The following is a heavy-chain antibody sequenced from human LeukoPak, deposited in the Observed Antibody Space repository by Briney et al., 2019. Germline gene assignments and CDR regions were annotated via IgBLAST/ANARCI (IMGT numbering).Heavy chain of an antibody. Sequence: SETLSLTCTVSGFSISSYYWGWIRQPPGKGLEWIGYIHFSGSTSYNPSLKSRVTISVDTSKNHFSLQLSSVTAADTAIYYCARSCYGGNSDYWGQGTLLTVSS. CDR2: IHFSGST. D-gene: IGHD4-23*01. J-gene: IGHJ4*02. CDR3: ARSCYGGNSDY. V-gene: IGHV4-59*01. CDR1: GFSISSYY.